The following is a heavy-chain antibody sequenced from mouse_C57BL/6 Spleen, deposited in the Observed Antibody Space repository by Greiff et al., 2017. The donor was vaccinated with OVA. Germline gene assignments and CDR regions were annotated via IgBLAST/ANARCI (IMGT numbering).Heavy chain of an antibody. V-gene: IGHV7-1*01. D-gene: IGHD2-4*01. CDR3: ARESYDYGSFDV. Sequence: EVQGVESGGGLVQSGRSLRLSCATSGFTFSDFYMEWVRQAPGKGLEWIAASRNKANDYTTEYSASVKGRFIVSRDTSQSILYLQMNALRAEDTAIYYCARESYDYGSFDVWGTGTTVTVSS. J-gene: IGHJ1*03. CDR2: SRNKANDYTT. CDR1: GFTFSDFY.